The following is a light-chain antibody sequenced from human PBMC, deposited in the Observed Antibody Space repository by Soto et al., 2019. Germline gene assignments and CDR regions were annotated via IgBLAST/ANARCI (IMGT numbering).Light chain of an antibody. J-gene: IGLJ1*01. CDR2: EVS. CDR1: SSDVGENNY. V-gene: IGLV2-14*01. Sequence: QSVLTQPASVSGPPGQSITISCTGTSSDVGENNYVSWYQQHPGKAPKLMIYEVSNRPSGISNRFSGSKSASTASLTISGLQAEDEADYYCSSYTSSSTLVFGTGTKVTVL. CDR3: SSYTSSSTLV.